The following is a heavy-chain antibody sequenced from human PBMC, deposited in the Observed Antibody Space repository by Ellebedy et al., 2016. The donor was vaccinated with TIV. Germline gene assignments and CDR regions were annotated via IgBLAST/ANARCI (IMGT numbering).Heavy chain of an antibody. CDR2: FYSSGST. J-gene: IGHJ6*02. D-gene: IGHD1-26*01. Sequence: MPSETLSLTCTVSGGSISSYDWSWIRQSPGRGLEWIGSFYSSGSTNYNPSLKSRVTIFLDTSKNQFSLRLNSVTAADTAVYYCARRSGNRLGDYYYGMDVWGQGTTVSVSS. CDR1: GGSISSYD. CDR3: ARRSGNRLGDYYYGMDV. V-gene: IGHV4-4*08.